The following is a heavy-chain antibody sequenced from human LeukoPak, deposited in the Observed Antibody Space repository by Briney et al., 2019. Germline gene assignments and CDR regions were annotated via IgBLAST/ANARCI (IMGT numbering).Heavy chain of an antibody. CDR1: GGSISSSNYY. CDR2: IYYSGST. V-gene: IGHV4-39*01. Sequence: PSETLSLTCTVSGGSISSSNYYWGWIRQPPGKGLEWIGSIYYSGSTYYNPSLKSRVTISVDTSKNQFSLKLSSVTAADTAVYYCARLRIYDFWSGYYSRWFDPWGQGTLVTVSS. D-gene: IGHD3-3*01. J-gene: IGHJ5*02. CDR3: ARLRIYDFWSGYYSRWFDP.